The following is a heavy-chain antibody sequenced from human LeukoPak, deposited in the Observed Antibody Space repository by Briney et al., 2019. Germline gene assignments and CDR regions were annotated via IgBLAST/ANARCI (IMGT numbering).Heavy chain of an antibody. J-gene: IGHJ4*02. CDR2: INAGNGNT. CDR3: ARDPIGSRWPYYFDY. D-gene: IGHD6-13*01. Sequence: ASVKVSCKASGYTFTTYAMHWVRQAPGQRLEWMGWINAGNGNTKYSQRFQARVTITRDTSASTAYMELSSLRSEDTAVYYCARDPIGSRWPYYFDYWGQGTLVTVSS. CDR1: GYTFTTYA. V-gene: IGHV1-3*01.